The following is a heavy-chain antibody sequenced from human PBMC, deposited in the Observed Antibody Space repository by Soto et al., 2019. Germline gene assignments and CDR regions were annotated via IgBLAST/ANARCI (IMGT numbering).Heavy chain of an antibody. CDR1: GFTFTSYA. V-gene: IGHV3-30-3*01. CDR2: ISNDGDSK. CDR3: ARGSGYSDY. Sequence: QVQLVESGGGVAQPGRSLRLSCAASGFTFTSYAMHWVRQAPGKGLEWVALISNDGDSKYFADSVKGRFTISRDNSKNTLYLQMNSLRSEDTALYYCARGSGYSDYWGQGTLVTVSS. D-gene: IGHD6-13*01. J-gene: IGHJ4*02.